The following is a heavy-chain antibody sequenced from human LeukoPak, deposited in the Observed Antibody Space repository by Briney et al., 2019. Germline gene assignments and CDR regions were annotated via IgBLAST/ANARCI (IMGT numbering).Heavy chain of an antibody. V-gene: IGHV3-21*01. Sequence: PGGSLRLSCAASGFTFSSYSMNWVRQAPGKGLEWVSSISSSSSYIYYADSVKGRFTISRDNAKNSLYLQMNSLRAEDTAVYYCARDGGGYYYDSSGYYLYDYWGQGTLVTVSS. CDR2: ISSSSSYI. CDR1: GFTFSSYS. CDR3: ARDGGGYYYDSSGYYLYDY. D-gene: IGHD3-22*01. J-gene: IGHJ4*02.